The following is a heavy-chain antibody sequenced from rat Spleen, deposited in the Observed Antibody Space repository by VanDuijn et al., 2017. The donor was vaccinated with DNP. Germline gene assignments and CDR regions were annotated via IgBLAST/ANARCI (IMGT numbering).Heavy chain of an antibody. Sequence: EVKLVESGGGLVQPGRSLKLSCAASGFIFFDYWMGWVRQAPGKGLEWIGEINKDSSRINYNPSLKEKFTISRDNAQNTLYLQMSKLGSEDTAIYYCAKGPNYGGDSDYFDYGGQGVTVTVSS. J-gene: IGHJ2*01. CDR1: GFIFFDYW. CDR2: INKDSSRI. D-gene: IGHD1-11*01. CDR3: AKGPNYGGDSDYFDY. V-gene: IGHV4-2*01.